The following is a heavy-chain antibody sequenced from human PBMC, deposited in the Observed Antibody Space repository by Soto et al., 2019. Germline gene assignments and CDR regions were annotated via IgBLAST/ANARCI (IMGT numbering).Heavy chain of an antibody. CDR3: AREGWLQDGYYFDY. J-gene: IGHJ4*02. D-gene: IGHD5-12*01. CDR1: GFTFSSYA. V-gene: IGHV3-30-3*01. CDR2: ISYDGSNK. Sequence: PGGSLRLSCAASGFTFSSYAMHWVRQAPGKGLEWVAVISYDGSNKYYADSVKGRFTISRDNSKNTLYLQMNSLRAEDTAVYYCAREGWLQDGYYFDYWGQGTLVTVSS.